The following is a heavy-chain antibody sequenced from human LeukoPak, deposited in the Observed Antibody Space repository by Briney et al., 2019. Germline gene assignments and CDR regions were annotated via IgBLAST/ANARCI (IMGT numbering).Heavy chain of an antibody. V-gene: IGHV1-46*01. Sequence: ASVEVSCKASGNIFTSSYILWVRQAPGQGPEWMGIIDPRSSSTTYAQRFRGRVTMTSDTSTSTVYMELSGLRSEDTAVYYCARGGLYSSSWNFDYWGQGTLVTVSS. CDR2: IDPRSSST. CDR3: ARGGLYSSSWNFDY. J-gene: IGHJ4*02. D-gene: IGHD6-13*01. CDR1: GNIFTSSY.